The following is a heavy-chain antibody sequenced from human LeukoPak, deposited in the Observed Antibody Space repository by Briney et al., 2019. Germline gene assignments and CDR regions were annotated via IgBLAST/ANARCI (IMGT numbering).Heavy chain of an antibody. Sequence: GRSLRLSCAASGFTFSSYSMNWVRQAPGKGLEWVSSISSSSSYIYYADSVKGRFTISRDNAKNSLYLQTNSLRAEDTAVYYCAILQLERRPYYYGMDVWGKGTTVTVSS. CDR2: ISSSSSYI. J-gene: IGHJ6*04. CDR1: GFTFSSYS. D-gene: IGHD1-1*01. CDR3: AILQLERRPYYYGMDV. V-gene: IGHV3-21*01.